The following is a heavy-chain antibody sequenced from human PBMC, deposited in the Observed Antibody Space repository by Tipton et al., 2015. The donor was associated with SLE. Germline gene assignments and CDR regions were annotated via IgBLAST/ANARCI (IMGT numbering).Heavy chain of an antibody. V-gene: IGHV4-39*07. Sequence: TLSLTCTVSGGSISSSSYYWGWIRQPPGKGLEWIGSIYYSGSTYYNPSLKSRVTISVDTSKNQFSLKLSSVTAADTAVYYCARDSGTIFGVVIDYWGQGTLVTVSS. CDR1: GGSISSSSYY. CDR2: IYYSGST. D-gene: IGHD3-3*01. J-gene: IGHJ4*02. CDR3: ARDSGTIFGVVIDY.